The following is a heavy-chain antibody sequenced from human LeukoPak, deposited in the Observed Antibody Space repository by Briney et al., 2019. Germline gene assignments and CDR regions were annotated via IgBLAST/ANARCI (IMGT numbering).Heavy chain of an antibody. CDR1: GFIFDDYA. Sequence: GGSLRLSCAASGFIFDDYAMHWVRQAPGKGLEWVSGISWNSGSIGYADSVKGRFTISRDNAKNSLYLQMNSLRAEDTALYYCAKDKAAGPGVGMDVWGQGTTVTVSS. V-gene: IGHV3-9*01. J-gene: IGHJ6*02. CDR2: ISWNSGSI. CDR3: AKDKAAGPGVGMDV. D-gene: IGHD6-13*01.